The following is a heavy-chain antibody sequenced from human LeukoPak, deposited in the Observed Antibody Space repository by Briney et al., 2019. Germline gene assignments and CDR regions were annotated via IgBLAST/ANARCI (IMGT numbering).Heavy chain of an antibody. V-gene: IGHV4-31*03. CDR1: GGSISSGDYY. D-gene: IGHD2-2*01. Sequence: SQTLSLTCTVSGGSISSGDYYWSWIRQYPEKGLEWIGYIYHSGSTYYNPSLKSRVTISVDTSNNQFSLKLSSVTAADTAVYYCARGRRRRYCSSTSCPHDAFDIWGQGTMVTVSS. CDR2: IYHSGST. J-gene: IGHJ3*02. CDR3: ARGRRRRYCSSTSCPHDAFDI.